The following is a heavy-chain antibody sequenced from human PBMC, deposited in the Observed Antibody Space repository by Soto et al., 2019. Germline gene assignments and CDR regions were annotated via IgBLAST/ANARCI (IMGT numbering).Heavy chain of an antibody. J-gene: IGHJ4*02. Sequence: SETLSLTCSVSGGSISGSYWSWIRQSPGKGLEWLGYVYYTGSTNYSSSLRSRVSISVDTSKNEFSLRLSSVTAADTAVYFCARSVAVPGAHIDYWGQGTQVTVSS. V-gene: IGHV4-59*01. CDR3: ARSVAVPGAHIDY. CDR2: VYYTGST. D-gene: IGHD6-19*01. CDR1: GGSISGSY.